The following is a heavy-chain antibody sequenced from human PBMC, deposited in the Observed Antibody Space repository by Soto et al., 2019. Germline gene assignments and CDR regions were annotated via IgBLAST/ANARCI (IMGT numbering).Heavy chain of an antibody. CDR1: GFTFSSYA. V-gene: IGHV3-23*01. D-gene: IGHD2-2*01. J-gene: IGHJ5*02. CDR2: ISGSGGST. Sequence: EVQLLESGGGLVQPGGSLRLSCAASGFTFSSYAMSWVRQAPGKGLEWVAAISGSGGSTYYTDSVKGRFTISRDNSKNTLYIQMNRQRDEDTAVDYCAKDPQAGFRVVRTWPFWFDPWGQGTLVTVSS. CDR3: AKDPQAGFRVVRTWPFWFDP.